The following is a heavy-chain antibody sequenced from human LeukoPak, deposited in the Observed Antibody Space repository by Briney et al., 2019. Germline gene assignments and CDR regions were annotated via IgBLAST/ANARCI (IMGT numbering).Heavy chain of an antibody. V-gene: IGHV4-34*01. Sequence: PSETLSLTCAVYGGSFSGYYWSWIRQPPGKGLEWIGEINHSGSTNYNPSLKSRVTISVDRSKNQFSLKLSSVTAADTAVYYCARGDGRVLISRYFDWPDAFDIWGQGTMVTVSS. CDR3: ARGDGRVLISRYFDWPDAFDI. CDR2: INHSGST. D-gene: IGHD3-9*01. CDR1: GGSFSGYY. J-gene: IGHJ3*02.